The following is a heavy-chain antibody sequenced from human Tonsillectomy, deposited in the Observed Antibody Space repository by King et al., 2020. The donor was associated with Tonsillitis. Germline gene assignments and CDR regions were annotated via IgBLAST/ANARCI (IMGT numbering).Heavy chain of an antibody. J-gene: IGHJ4*02. CDR1: GFTFSSYA. CDR2: ISGSGGST. CDR3: AKLRNYDILTGSVLFDY. V-gene: IGHV3-23*04. Sequence: VQLVESGGGLVQPGGSLRLSCAASGFTFSSYAMSWVRQAPGKGLEWVSAISGSGGSTYYADSVKGRFTISRDNSKNTLYLQMNSLRAEDTAVYYCAKLRNYDILTGSVLFDYWGQGNLVTVSS. D-gene: IGHD3-9*01.